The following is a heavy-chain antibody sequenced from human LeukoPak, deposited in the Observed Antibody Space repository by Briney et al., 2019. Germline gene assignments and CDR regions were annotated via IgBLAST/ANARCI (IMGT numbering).Heavy chain of an antibody. CDR1: GGSIGSGGYY. CDR3: ARDTSSGDYGGFDP. J-gene: IGHJ5*02. D-gene: IGHD4-17*01. CDR2: IYYSGST. V-gene: IGHV4-31*03. Sequence: SETLSLTCTVSGGSIGSGGYYWSWIRQRPGKGLEWIGYIYYSGSTYYNPSLKSRVTISVDTSKNQFSLKLSSVTAADTAVYYCARDTSSGDYGGFDPWGQGTLVTVSS.